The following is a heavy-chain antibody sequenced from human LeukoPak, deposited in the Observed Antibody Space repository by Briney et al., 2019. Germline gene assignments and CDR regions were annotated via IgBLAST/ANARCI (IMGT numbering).Heavy chain of an antibody. D-gene: IGHD3-10*01. CDR3: ARGTYYSGSGPGNWFDP. J-gene: IGHJ5*02. Sequence: PGGSLRLSCAASGFSVSDYYMNWIRQSPGKGLEWVSHITKKTAIEYADSVKSRFTISRDNANNLLLLQMDSLRPEDTGVYYCARGTYYSGSGPGNWFDPWGHGTLVTVSS. CDR2: ITKKTAI. V-gene: IGHV3-69-1*01. CDR1: GFSVSDYY.